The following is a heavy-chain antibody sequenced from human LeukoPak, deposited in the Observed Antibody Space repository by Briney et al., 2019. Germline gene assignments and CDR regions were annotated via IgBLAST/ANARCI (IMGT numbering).Heavy chain of an antibody. Sequence: ASVKVSCKASGYTSTGYYMHWVRQAPGQGLEWMGWINPNSGGTNYAQKFQGRVTMTRDTSISTAYMELSRLRSDDTAVYYCARAASITMIVVALYGMDVLGQGTTVTVSS. D-gene: IGHD3-22*01. CDR2: INPNSGGT. J-gene: IGHJ6*02. V-gene: IGHV1-2*02. CDR1: GYTSTGYY. CDR3: ARAASITMIVVALYGMDV.